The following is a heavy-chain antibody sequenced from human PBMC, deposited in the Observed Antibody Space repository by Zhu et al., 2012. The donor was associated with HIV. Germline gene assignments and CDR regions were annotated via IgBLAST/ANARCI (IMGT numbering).Heavy chain of an antibody. CDR2: VHYSGNT. CDR3: ARDVRLRGDAFDI. CDR1: GASVSSGSYY. J-gene: IGHJ3*02. Sequence: QVQLQESGPGLVKPSETLSLTCTVSGASVSSGSYYWSWIRQSPGKGLEWIGYVHYSGNTNYNPSLKSRVTMSLDTSNNQFSLRLSSVTPADTAVYYCARDVRLRGDAFDIWGQGTMVTVSS. D-gene: IGHD3-10*01. V-gene: IGHV4-61*01.